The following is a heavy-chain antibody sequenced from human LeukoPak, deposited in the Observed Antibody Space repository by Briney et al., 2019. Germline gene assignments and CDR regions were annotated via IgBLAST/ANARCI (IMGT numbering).Heavy chain of an antibody. Sequence: PGGSLRLSCAASGFTFSTYWMHWVRQTPGKGLVWVSRINSDGSSRIYADSVKGRFTISRDNAKNTLYLQMNSLRAEDTAVYYCARGYYSSRWDDAFDIWGQGTMVTVFS. J-gene: IGHJ3*02. CDR1: GFTFSTYW. D-gene: IGHD6-19*01. CDR2: INSDGSSR. V-gene: IGHV3-74*01. CDR3: ARGYYSSRWDDAFDI.